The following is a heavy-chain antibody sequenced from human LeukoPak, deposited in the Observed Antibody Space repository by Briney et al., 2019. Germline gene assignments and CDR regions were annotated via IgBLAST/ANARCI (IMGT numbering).Heavy chain of an antibody. J-gene: IGHJ4*02. CDR2: IYYSGST. D-gene: IGHD3-22*01. CDR3: ARWSSGYYNYFDY. Sequence: SETLSLTCTVSGGSISSYYWSWIRQPPGKGREWIGHIYYSGSTNYNPSLTSRVTISVDPSKNQFSLKLSSVTAADTAVYYCARWSSGYYNYFDYWGQGTLVTVSS. CDR1: GGSISSYY. V-gene: IGHV4-59*01.